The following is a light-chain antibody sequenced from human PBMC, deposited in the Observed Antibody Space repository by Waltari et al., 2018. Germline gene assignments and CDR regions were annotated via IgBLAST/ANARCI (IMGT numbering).Light chain of an antibody. J-gene: IGLJ3*02. V-gene: IGLV3-1*01. CDR2: RDS. Sequence: SYELTQPLPVSVSPGQTASITCSGDKLGDTYACWYQQKPGQSPVLVIYRDSNRPSGIPGRLSGFNSGNTAPLTVGGTQAMDAADYSGQAWDSSTEVFGGGTQLAVL. CDR1: KLGDTY. CDR3: QAWDSSTEV.